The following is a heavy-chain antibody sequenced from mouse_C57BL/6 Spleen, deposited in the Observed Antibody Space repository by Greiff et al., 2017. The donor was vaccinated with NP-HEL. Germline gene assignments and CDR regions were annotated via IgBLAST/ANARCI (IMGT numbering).Heavy chain of an antibody. D-gene: IGHD1-1*01. Sequence: EVKVVESGGGLVQPGGSLKLSCAASGIDFSRYWMSWVRRAPGKGLEWIGEINPDSSTINYAPSLKDKFIISRDNAKNTLYLQMSKVRSEDTALYYCARRSYYGSSFYWYFDVWGTGTTVTVSS. CDR2: INPDSSTI. J-gene: IGHJ1*03. CDR1: GIDFSRYW. V-gene: IGHV4-1*01. CDR3: ARRSYYGSSFYWYFDV.